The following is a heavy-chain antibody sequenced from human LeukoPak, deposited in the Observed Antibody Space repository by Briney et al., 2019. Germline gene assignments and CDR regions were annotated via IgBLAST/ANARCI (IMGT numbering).Heavy chain of an antibody. CDR2: IYYRGST. D-gene: IGHD5-18*01. CDR3: ARGDAAMIYIFDH. V-gene: IGHV4-59*08. CDR1: GGSISSYY. J-gene: IGHJ4*02. Sequence: PSETLSLTCTVSGGSISSYYWSWIRQPPGKGLEWIGYIYYRGSTNYNPSLKSRITISVDTSKKQFSLKLSSVTAADTAVYYCARGDAAMIYIFDHWGQGTLVTVSS.